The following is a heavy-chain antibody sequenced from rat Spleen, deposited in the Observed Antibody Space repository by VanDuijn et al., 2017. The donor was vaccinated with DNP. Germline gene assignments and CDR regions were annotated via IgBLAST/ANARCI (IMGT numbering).Heavy chain of an antibody. CDR1: GFTFSNHG. D-gene: IGHD1-9*01. J-gene: IGHJ2*01. CDR3: ARHSRTTGITEYFDY. CDR2: VSTSGNRT. Sequence: EVQLVESGGDLVQPGRSLKLSCAASGFTFSNHGMAWVRQAPTKGLEWVATVSTSGNRTYYPGSVKGRFTISRENAKSSLYLQMDSLMSEDTATYYCARHSRTTGITEYFDYWGQGVMVTVSS. V-gene: IGHV5S13*01.